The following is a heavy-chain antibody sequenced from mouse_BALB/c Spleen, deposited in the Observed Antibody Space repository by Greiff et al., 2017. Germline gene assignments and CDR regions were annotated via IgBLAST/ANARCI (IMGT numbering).Heavy chain of an antibody. CDR2: IWSDGST. D-gene: IGHD1-1*01. V-gene: IGHV2-6-2*01. CDR1: GFSLTSYG. J-gene: IGHJ4*01. CDR3: ARHGGYYYGSSYAMDY. Sequence: VQGVESGPDLVAPSQSLYITCTVSGFSLTSYGVHWVSQPPGKGLEWLVVIWSDGSTTYNSALKSRLSISKDNSKSQVFLKMNSLQTDDTAMYYCARHGGYYYGSSYAMDYWGQGTSGTVSS.